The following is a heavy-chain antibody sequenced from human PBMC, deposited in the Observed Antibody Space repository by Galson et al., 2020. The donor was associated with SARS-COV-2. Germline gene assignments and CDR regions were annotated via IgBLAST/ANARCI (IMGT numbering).Heavy chain of an antibody. D-gene: IGHD3-22*01. CDR3: ARDAPSGYFDYYSGMDV. CDR1: GYTFTTYY. Sequence: ASVTVSCKAFGYTFTTYYIHWMRQAPGQGLEWMGWLNSNTGGTNYAQNFQGRVTMTSDTPLSTAYMELNSLKFDDPAVYYCARDAPSGYFDYYSGMDVWGQWTTVTVSS. CDR2: LNSNTGGT. V-gene: IGHV1-2*02. J-gene: IGHJ6*02.